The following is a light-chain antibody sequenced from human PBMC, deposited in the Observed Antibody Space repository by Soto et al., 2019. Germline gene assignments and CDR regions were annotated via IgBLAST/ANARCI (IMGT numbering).Light chain of an antibody. CDR3: SSYAGSNNYV. V-gene: IGLV2-8*01. J-gene: IGLJ1*01. CDR2: EAT. CDR1: SSDVGGYNY. Sequence: QSLLTQPPSASGSPGQSVTISCTGTSSDVGGYNYVSWYQQHPGKAPKLMISEATKRPSGVPDRFSGSKSGNTASLTVSGLQDEDEADYYCSSYAGSNNYVFGSGTKVTVL.